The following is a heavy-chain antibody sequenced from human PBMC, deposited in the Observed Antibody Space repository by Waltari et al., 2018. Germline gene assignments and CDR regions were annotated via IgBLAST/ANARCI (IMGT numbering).Heavy chain of an antibody. Sequence: QVQLVQSGAAVKKPGSSVTVSCKASGGTFSSYALSWVRQAPGQGLEWMGGIIPIFGTANYAQKFQGRVTITTDESTSTAYMELSSLRSEDTAVYYCARDQGPMATYYYYGMDVWGQGTTVTVSS. CDR3: ARDQGPMATYYYYGMDV. CDR1: GGTFSSYA. CDR2: IIPIFGTA. V-gene: IGHV1-69*05. D-gene: IGHD5-12*01. J-gene: IGHJ6*02.